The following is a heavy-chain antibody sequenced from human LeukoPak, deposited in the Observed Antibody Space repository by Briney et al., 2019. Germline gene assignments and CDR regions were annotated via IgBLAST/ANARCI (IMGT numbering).Heavy chain of an antibody. J-gene: IGHJ4*02. CDR2: ISSSSYI. CDR1: GFTFSSYS. V-gene: IGHV3-21*01. D-gene: IGHD5-18*01. CDR3: ARDVDTAMVPHFDY. Sequence: GGSLRLSCAASGFTFSSYSMNWVRQAPGKGLEWVSSISSSSYIYYADSVKGRFTISRDNAKNSLYLQMNSLRAEDTAVYYCARDVDTAMVPHFDYWGQGTLVTVSS.